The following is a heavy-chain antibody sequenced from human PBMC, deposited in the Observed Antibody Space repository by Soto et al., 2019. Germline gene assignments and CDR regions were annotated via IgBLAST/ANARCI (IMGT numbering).Heavy chain of an antibody. D-gene: IGHD3-9*01. J-gene: IGHJ6*02. CDR3: VKGGDYDILTGYPKYYYYYGMDV. Sequence: PGGSLRLSCSASGFTFSSYAMHWVRQAPGKGLEYVSAISSNGGSTYYADSVKGRFTISRDNSKKTLYLQMSSLRAEVTAVYYCVKGGDYDILTGYPKYYYYYGMDVWGQGTTVTVSS. CDR2: ISSNGGST. CDR1: GFTFSSYA. V-gene: IGHV3-64D*06.